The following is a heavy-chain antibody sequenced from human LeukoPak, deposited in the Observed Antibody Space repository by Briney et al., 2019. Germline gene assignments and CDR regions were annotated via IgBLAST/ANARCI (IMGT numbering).Heavy chain of an antibody. CDR3: ARRQGCSSSSGPPDY. CDR2: IYPGDSDT. D-gene: IGHD2-2*01. J-gene: IGHJ4*02. CDR1: GYSFTTYW. Sequence: GESLKISCRGSGYSFTTYWIGWVRQMPGKGLEWMGIIYPGDSDTRYTPSFQGQATMSADKSINTAYLQWSSLRASDTAMYYCARRQGCSSSSGPPDYWGQGTLVTVSP. V-gene: IGHV5-51*01.